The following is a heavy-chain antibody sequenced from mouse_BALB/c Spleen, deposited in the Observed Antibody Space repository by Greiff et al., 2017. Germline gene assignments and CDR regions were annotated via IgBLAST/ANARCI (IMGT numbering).Heavy chain of an antibody. CDR2: ISSGGST. D-gene: IGHD4-1*01. Sequence: EVQLMESGGGLVKPGGSLKLSCAASGFTFSSYAMSWVRQTPEKRLEWVASISSGGSTYYPDSVKGRFTISRDNARNILYLQMSSLRSEDTAMYYCARGWDYLDYWGQGTTLTVSS. V-gene: IGHV5-6-5*01. CDR3: ARGWDYLDY. J-gene: IGHJ2*01. CDR1: GFTFSSYA.